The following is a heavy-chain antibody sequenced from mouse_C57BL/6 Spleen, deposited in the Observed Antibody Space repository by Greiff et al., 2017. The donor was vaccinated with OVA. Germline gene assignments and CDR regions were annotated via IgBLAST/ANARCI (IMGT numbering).Heavy chain of an antibody. V-gene: IGHV1-64*01. CDR2: IHPNSGST. D-gene: IGHD1-1*01. J-gene: IGHJ1*03. Sequence: VQLQQPGAELVKPGASVKLSCKASGYTFTSYWMHWVKQRPGQGLEWIGMIHPNSGSTNYNEKFKSKATLTVDKSSSTAYMQLSSLTSEDSAVYYCALYYYGSSGYFDVWGTGTTVTVSS. CDR3: ALYYYGSSGYFDV. CDR1: GYTFTSYW.